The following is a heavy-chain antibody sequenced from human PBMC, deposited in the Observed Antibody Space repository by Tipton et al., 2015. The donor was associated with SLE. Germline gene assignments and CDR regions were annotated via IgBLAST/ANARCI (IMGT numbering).Heavy chain of an antibody. J-gene: IGHJ3*01. CDR2: LYHTGST. CDR1: GGSISSVGYS. CDR3: ARSRDGYNADAFDV. D-gene: IGHD5-24*01. V-gene: IGHV4-30-2*01. Sequence: TLSLTCAVSGGSISSVGYSWSWIRQPPGKGLEFVGYLYHTGSTYYSPSLQSRVTISVDRSKNQFSLKLSSVTAADTAVYYCARSRDGYNADAFDVWGQGTMVSVSS.